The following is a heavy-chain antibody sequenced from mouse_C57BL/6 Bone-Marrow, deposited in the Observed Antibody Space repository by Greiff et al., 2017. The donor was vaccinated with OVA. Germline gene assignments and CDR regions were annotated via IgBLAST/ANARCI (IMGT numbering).Heavy chain of an antibody. Sequence: VKLMESGAELVRPGTSVKVSCKASGYAFTNYLIEWVKQRPGQGLEWIGVINPGSGGTNYNEKFKGKATLTADKSSSTAYMQLRRLTAEDSAVYLCAREGLRRDFDYWGQGTTLTDSS. CDR2: INPGSGGT. CDR3: AREGLRRDFDY. D-gene: IGHD2-4*01. J-gene: IGHJ2*01. CDR1: GYAFTNYL. V-gene: IGHV1-54*01.